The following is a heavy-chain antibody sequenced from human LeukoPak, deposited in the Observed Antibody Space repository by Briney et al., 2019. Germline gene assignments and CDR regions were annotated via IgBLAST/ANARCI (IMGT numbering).Heavy chain of an antibody. J-gene: IGHJ3*02. CDR3: ARCLRGGDFVAQDAFDI. D-gene: IGHD2-21*02. CDR2: INPSGGRT. Sequence: ASVMVSCKASGYTFISYYIHWVRQAPGEGLEWMGIINPSGGRTTYAQKFQGRVTMTRDTSTSTVYMELSSLRSEDTAVYYCARCLRGGDFVAQDAFDIWGQGTMVTVSS. V-gene: IGHV1-46*01. CDR1: GYTFISYY.